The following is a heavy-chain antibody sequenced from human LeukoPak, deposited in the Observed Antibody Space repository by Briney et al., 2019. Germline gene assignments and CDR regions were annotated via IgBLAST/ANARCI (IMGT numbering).Heavy chain of an antibody. CDR3: AREYAAMAYTADYYYYYMDV. CDR2: IIPIFGTA. J-gene: IGHJ6*03. V-gene: IGHV1-69*06. Sequence: GASVKVSCKASGGTFSSYAISWVRQAPGQGLEWMGGIIPIFGTANYAQKFQGRVTITADKSTSTAYMELSSLRSEDMAVYYCAREYAAMAYTADYYYYYMDVWGKGTTVTVSS. CDR1: GGTFSSYA. D-gene: IGHD2-2*02.